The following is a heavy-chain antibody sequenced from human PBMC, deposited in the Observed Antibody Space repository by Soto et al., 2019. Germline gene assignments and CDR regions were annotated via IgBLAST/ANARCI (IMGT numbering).Heavy chain of an antibody. V-gene: IGHV4-61*01. CDR2: IYYNGSI. CDR1: GASVNSEYFY. J-gene: IGHJ5*02. CDR3: ARVIRLIMVRGGIVNS. D-gene: IGHD3-10*01. Sequence: QVQLQESGPGLVKPSETLSLTCTVSGASVNSEYFYWNWIRQPPGKGLEWIGCIYYNGSITYNSSLKSRVTISLDTSKNQFSLKLTSVTAADTAVYYCARVIRLIMVRGGIVNSWGQGTLVTVSS.